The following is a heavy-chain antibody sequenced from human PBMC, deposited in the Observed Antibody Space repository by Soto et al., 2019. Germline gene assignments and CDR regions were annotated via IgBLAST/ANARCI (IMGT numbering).Heavy chain of an antibody. CDR2: ISAYNGNT. CDR3: ARDQGGASVSLRFLEWLSSTYYFDY. V-gene: IGHV1-18*01. J-gene: IGHJ4*02. CDR1: GYTFTSYG. D-gene: IGHD3-3*01. Sequence: ASVKVSCKASGYTFTSYGISWVRQAPGQGLEWMGWISAYNGNTNYAQKLQGRVTMTTDTSTSTAYMELRSLRSDDTAVYYCARDQGGASVSLRFLEWLSSTYYFDYWGQGTLVTVSS.